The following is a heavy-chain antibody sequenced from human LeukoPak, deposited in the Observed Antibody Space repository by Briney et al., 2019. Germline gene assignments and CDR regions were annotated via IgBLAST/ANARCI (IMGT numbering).Heavy chain of an antibody. CDR3: AREMATEEQYYFDY. CDR2: INHSGST. CDR1: GGSFSGYY. Sequence: SETLSLTCAVYGGSFSGYYWSWIRQPPGKGLEWIGEINHSGSTNYNPSLKSRVTISVDTSKNQFSLKLSSVTAADTAVYYCAREMATEEQYYFDYWGQGTLVTVSS. V-gene: IGHV4-34*01. D-gene: IGHD5-24*01. J-gene: IGHJ4*02.